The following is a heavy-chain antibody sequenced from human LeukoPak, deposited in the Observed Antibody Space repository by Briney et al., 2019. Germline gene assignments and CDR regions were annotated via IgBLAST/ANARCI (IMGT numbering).Heavy chain of an antibody. CDR2: ISGSGGST. D-gene: IGHD2-8*01. CDR3: AKDIVLMDSGYFDY. V-gene: IGHV3-23*01. Sequence: PGGSLRLSCAASGFTFSSYAMSWVRQAPGKGLEWVSAISGSGGSTYYADSVKGRFTISRDNSKNTLYLQINSLRAEDTAVYYCAKDIVLMDSGYFDYWGQGTLVTVSS. CDR1: GFTFSSYA. J-gene: IGHJ4*02.